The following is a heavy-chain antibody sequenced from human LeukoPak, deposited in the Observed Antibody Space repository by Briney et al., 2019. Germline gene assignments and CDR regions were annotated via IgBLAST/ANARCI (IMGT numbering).Heavy chain of an antibody. D-gene: IGHD2-15*01. CDR3: ARGTRYCNSGSCYYYAFDI. Sequence: PGGSLRLSCAASGFSFSSYWMHWVRQAPGKGPVWVSRIHSDGSSTTYADSVKGRFTISRDNAKNTLYLQMSSLRADDTAIYYCARGTRYCNSGSCYYYAFDIWGQGTMVTVSS. CDR1: GFSFSSYW. CDR2: IHSDGSST. J-gene: IGHJ3*02. V-gene: IGHV3-74*01.